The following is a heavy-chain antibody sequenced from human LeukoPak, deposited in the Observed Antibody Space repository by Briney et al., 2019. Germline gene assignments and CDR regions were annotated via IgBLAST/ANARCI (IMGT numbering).Heavy chain of an antibody. CDR2: INPSGGST. CDR1: GYTSTSYY. V-gene: IGHV1-46*01. J-gene: IGHJ3*02. CDR3: ARVRMIVGAYDAFDI. Sequence: ASVTVSCNASGYTSTSYYMHWVRKAPGQGLEWMGIINPSGGSTSYAQKFQGRVTMTRDMSTSTVYMELSSLRSEDTAVYYCARVRMIVGAYDAFDIWGQGTMVTVSS. D-gene: IGHD1-26*01.